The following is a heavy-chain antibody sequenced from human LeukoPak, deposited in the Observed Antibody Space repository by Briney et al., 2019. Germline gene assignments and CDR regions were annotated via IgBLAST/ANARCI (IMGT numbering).Heavy chain of an antibody. CDR3: AKDGALVGGPYFYHIDV. CDR2: ISWNSGSK. J-gene: IGHJ6*03. V-gene: IGHV3-9*01. Sequence: GGSLRLSCVASGVKFDDYMMDWVRHRPGKGLEWVAGISWNSGSKGYGEAVKGQFTISKHNTKHSLHLQMNSLRPEHTALYYCAKDGALVGGPYFYHIDVWGSGTTVTVSS. D-gene: IGHD1-26*01. CDR1: GVKFDDYM.